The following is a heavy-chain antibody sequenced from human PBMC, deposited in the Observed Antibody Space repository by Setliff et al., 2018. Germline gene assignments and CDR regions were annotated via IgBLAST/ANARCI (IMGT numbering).Heavy chain of an antibody. J-gene: IGHJ4*02. Sequence: GGSLRLSCAASGFTFSSYAMSWVRQAPGKGLNWVSAVSGGGDTTFYAASVKGRFTISRDNSKNTVYLQMNSLRAEDTALYYCVKAHYCRSTSCAFDYWGQGALVTVSS. CDR2: VSGGGDTT. CDR1: GFTFSSYA. CDR3: VKAHYCRSTSCAFDY. D-gene: IGHD2-2*01. V-gene: IGHV3-23*01.